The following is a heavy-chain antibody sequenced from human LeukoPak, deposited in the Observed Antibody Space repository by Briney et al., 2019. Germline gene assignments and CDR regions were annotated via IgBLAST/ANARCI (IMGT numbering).Heavy chain of an antibody. J-gene: IGHJ4*02. Sequence: KPSETMSLTSIVSGGSINTSPYYWGWIRQPPGKGLEWIASFYYSGSTYYNPSLKSRVTISAARSKHQWSLKVSSVTAADTAVYYCARHTDVLTGRYWGQGTLVTVSS. V-gene: IGHV4-39*01. CDR2: FYYSGST. CDR1: GGSINTSPYY. CDR3: ARHTDVLTGRY. D-gene: IGHD3-9*01.